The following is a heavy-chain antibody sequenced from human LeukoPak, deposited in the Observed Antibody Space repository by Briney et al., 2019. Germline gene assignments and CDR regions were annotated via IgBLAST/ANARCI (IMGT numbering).Heavy chain of an antibody. CDR3: ARDWDTVTTNWFDP. V-gene: IGHV1-2*02. CDR2: INPNSGGT. CDR1: GYTFTGYY. D-gene: IGHD4-17*01. Sequence: GASVKVSCKASGYTFTGYYMHWVRQAPGQGLEWMGWINPNSGGTNYAQKFQGRVTMTRDTSISTAYMELSRLRSDDTAEYYCARDWDTVTTNWFDPWGQGTLVTVSS. J-gene: IGHJ5*02.